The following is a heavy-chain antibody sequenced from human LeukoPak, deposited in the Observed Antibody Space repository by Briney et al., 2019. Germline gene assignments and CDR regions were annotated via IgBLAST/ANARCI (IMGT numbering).Heavy chain of an antibody. CDR2: INPSGGST. J-gene: IGHJ5*02. Sequence: ASVKVSCKASGYTFTSYYMHWVRQAPGQGLEWMGIINPSGGSTSYAQKLQGRVTITRNTSISTAYMELSSLRSEDTAMYYCARGGFGELSFWFDPWGQGTLVTVSS. CDR3: ARGGFGELSFWFDP. D-gene: IGHD3-10*01. V-gene: IGHV1-46*01. CDR1: GYTFTSYY.